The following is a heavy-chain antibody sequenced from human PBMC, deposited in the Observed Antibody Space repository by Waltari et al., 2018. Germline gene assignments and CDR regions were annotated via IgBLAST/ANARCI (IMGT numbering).Heavy chain of an antibody. CDR1: GFTVSHNY. J-gene: IGHJ4*02. CDR2: ILSDGTT. D-gene: IGHD3-16*01. Sequence: VQLVESGGGLVQPGGSLRLPCAASGFTVSHNYMTWVRQTPGKGLEWVSLILSDGTTDYADSVKGRFVISRDISKNTLSLQMTNLRAEDTAVYYCARNDGDYWGQGTLVTVSS. V-gene: IGHV3-66*01. CDR3: ARNDGDY.